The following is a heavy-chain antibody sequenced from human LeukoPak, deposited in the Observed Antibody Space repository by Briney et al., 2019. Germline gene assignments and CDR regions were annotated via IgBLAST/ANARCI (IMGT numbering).Heavy chain of an antibody. V-gene: IGHV3-30-3*01. D-gene: IGHD6-19*01. CDR3: ARDYASSGWYHKSYFQH. CDR2: ISYDGNKI. J-gene: IGHJ1*01. Sequence: GGSRRLSCAASGFSFSTYALHWVRQAPGKGLEWVAVISYDGNKIYYADSVKGRFTISRDSSKNTLDLQMDSLRAEDTAVYYCARDYASSGWYHKSYFQHWGQGTLVTVSS. CDR1: GFSFSTYA.